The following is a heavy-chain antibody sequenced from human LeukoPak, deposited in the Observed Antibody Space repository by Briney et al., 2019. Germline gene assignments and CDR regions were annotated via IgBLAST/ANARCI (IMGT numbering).Heavy chain of an antibody. J-gene: IGHJ6*03. V-gene: IGHV4-59*01. D-gene: IGHD5-18*01. CDR3: ARAIKDTAMVDYYYYYMDV. Sequence: SETLSLTCTVSGGSISSYYWSWIRQPPGKGLEWIGYIYYSGSTNYNPSLKSRVTISVDTSKNQFSLKLSSVTAADTAVYYCARAIKDTAMVDYYYYYMDVWGKGTTVTISS. CDR2: IYYSGST. CDR1: GGSISSYY.